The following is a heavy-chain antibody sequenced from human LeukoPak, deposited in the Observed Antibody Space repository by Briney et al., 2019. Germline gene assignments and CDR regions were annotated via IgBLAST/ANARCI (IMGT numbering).Heavy chain of an antibody. V-gene: IGHV1-69*13. CDR2: IIPIFGTA. J-gene: IGHJ6*03. CDR1: GGTFSSYA. Sequence: GASVKVSCKASGGTFSSYAISWVRQAPGQGLEWMGGIIPIFGTANYAQKFQGRVTITADESTSTAYMELSSLRSEDTAVYYCATAHCSSTSCYLAYYYYMDVWGKGTTVTVSS. CDR3: ATAHCSSTSCYLAYYYYMDV. D-gene: IGHD2-2*01.